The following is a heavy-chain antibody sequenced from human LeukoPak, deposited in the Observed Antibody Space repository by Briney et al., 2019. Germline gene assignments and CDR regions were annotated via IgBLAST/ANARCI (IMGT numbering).Heavy chain of an antibody. CDR3: ARDDYKGYFVY. CDR1: GFTVSTNY. Sequence: TGGSLRLSCAASGFTVSTNYMSWVRQAPGKGLEWVSVIYSGGSTFYADSVKGRFTISRDNSKNTLYLQMNSLRAEDTAVYYCARDDYKGYFVYWGQGTLVTVSS. CDR2: IYSGGST. V-gene: IGHV3-66*01. D-gene: IGHD4-11*01. J-gene: IGHJ4*02.